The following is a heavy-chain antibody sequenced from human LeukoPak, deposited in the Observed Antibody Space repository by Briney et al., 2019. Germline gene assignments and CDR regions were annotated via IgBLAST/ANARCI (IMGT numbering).Heavy chain of an antibody. CDR2: INPNSGGT. Sequence: ASVKVSCKTSGYTFTGYYMHWVRQAPGQGLEWMAWINPNSGGTHYAQKFQGRVTMTRDTSTSTVFMELSSLRSEDTAVYYCARGGDYYDSSGYINWFDPWGQGTLVTVSS. V-gene: IGHV1-2*02. D-gene: IGHD3-22*01. CDR1: GYTFTGYY. J-gene: IGHJ5*02. CDR3: ARGGDYYDSSGYINWFDP.